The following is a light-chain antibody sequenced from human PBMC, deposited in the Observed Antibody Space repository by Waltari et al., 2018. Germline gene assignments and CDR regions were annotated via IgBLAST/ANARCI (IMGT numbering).Light chain of an antibody. CDR2: EGS. Sequence: QSALTQPASVSGSPGQSITIPCPGTSSDVGSYNLVPWYQQHTGKAPKLMIYEGSKRPSGVSNRFSGSKSGNTASLTISGLQAEDEADYYCCSYAGSSTRYVFGTGTKVTVL. CDR1: SSDVGSYNL. V-gene: IGLV2-23*01. CDR3: CSYAGSSTRYV. J-gene: IGLJ1*01.